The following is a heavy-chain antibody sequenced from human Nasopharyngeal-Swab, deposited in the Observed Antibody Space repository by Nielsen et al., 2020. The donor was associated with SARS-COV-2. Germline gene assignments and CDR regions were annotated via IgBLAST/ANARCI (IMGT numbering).Heavy chain of an antibody. Sequence: SETLSLTCAVYGGSFSGYYWSWIRQPPGKGLEWLGEINHSGSTNYNPSLKSRVTISVDTSKNQFSLKLSSVTAADTAVYYCARGLVNDYVWGSYRPGYYYCYMDVWGKGTTVTVSS. CDR1: GGSFSGYY. J-gene: IGHJ6*03. D-gene: IGHD3-16*02. CDR2: INHSGST. V-gene: IGHV4-34*01. CDR3: ARGLVNDYVWGSYRPGYYYCYMDV.